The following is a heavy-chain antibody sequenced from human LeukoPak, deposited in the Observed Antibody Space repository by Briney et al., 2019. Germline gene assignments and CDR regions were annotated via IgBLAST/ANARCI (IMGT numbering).Heavy chain of an antibody. CDR3: ARDQSGSSYKNAFDI. D-gene: IGHD1-26*01. CDR2: IHYSGRT. V-gene: IGHV4-59*01. Sequence: TSETLSLTCTVSGGSISSYYWSWIRQTSGKGLECIGYIHYSGRTNYNPSLKSRVTISVDTSKSQFSLKLSSVTAADTAVYYCARDQSGSSYKNAFDIWGQGTMVTVSS. CDR1: GGSISSYY. J-gene: IGHJ3*02.